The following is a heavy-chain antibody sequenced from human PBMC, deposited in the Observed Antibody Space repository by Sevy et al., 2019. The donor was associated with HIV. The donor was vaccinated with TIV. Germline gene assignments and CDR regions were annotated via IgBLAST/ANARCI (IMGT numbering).Heavy chain of an antibody. D-gene: IGHD5-12*01. CDR1: GFTFSSYG. V-gene: IGHV3-30*18. CDR2: ISYDGSNK. J-gene: IGHJ6*02. CDR3: AKDLGGYRNYYYDGMDV. Sequence: GGSLRLSCAASGFTFSSYGMHWVRQAPGKGLEWVAVISYDGSNKYYADSVKGRFTISRDNSKNTLYLQMNSLRAEDTAVYYCAKDLGGYRNYYYDGMDVWGQGTTVTVSS.